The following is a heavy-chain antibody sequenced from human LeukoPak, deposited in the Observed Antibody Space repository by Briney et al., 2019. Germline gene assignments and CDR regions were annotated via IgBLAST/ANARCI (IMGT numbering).Heavy chain of an antibody. D-gene: IGHD1-26*01. CDR3: AKVRSTVGATTVDY. CDR2: ISGSGGST. Sequence: GGSLRLSCAASGFTFSSYAMSWVRQAPGKGLEWVSAISGSGGSTYYADSAKGRFTISRDNSKNTLYLQMNSLRAEDTAVYYCAKVRSTVGATTVDYWGQGTLVTVSS. CDR1: GFTFSSYA. J-gene: IGHJ4*02. V-gene: IGHV3-23*01.